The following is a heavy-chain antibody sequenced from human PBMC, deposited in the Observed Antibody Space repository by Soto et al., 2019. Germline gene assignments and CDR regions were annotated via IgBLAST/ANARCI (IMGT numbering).Heavy chain of an antibody. CDR2: ISGSGGTT. Sequence: GGSLRLSCAASGFTFSSYAMSWVRQAPGKGLEWVSAISGSGGTTYYAGSVKGRFTISRDNAKNTLYLQMNSLRAGDTAVYYCARGGLWFGERPYYYYGMDVWGQGTTVTVSS. D-gene: IGHD3-10*01. V-gene: IGHV3-23*01. J-gene: IGHJ6*02. CDR3: ARGGLWFGERPYYYYGMDV. CDR1: GFTFSSYA.